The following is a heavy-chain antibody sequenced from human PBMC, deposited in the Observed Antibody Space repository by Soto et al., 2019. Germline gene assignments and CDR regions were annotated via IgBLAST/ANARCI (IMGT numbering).Heavy chain of an antibody. D-gene: IGHD6-6*01. Sequence: QLQLQESGSGLVKPSQTLSLTCAVSGGSISSGGYSWSWIRQPPGKGLEWIGYIYHSGSTYYNPSLKSRVTISVDRSKNQCPLKLSSVTAADTAVYYCASSPRYSSSFGDYWGQGTLVTVSS. CDR3: ASSPRYSSSFGDY. V-gene: IGHV4-30-2*01. CDR2: IYHSGST. J-gene: IGHJ4*02. CDR1: GGSISSGGYS.